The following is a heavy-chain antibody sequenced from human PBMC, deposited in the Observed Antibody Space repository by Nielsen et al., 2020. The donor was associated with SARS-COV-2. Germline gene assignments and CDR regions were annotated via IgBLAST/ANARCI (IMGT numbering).Heavy chain of an antibody. Sequence: SETLSLTCTVSGGSISSYYWGWIRQPPGKGLEWIGSIYYSGSTYYNPSLKSRVTISVDTSKNQFSLKLSSVTAADTAVYYCARGKEKDIVVVVAANWFDPWGQGTLVTVSS. V-gene: IGHV4-39*01. CDR2: IYYSGST. J-gene: IGHJ5*02. CDR3: ARGKEKDIVVVVAANWFDP. D-gene: IGHD2-15*01. CDR1: GGSISSYY.